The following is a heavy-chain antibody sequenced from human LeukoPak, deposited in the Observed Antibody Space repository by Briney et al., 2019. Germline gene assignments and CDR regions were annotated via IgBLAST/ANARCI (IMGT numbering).Heavy chain of an antibody. J-gene: IGHJ4*02. Sequence: SETLSLTCSVSGDSMSNFYWSWIRQPPGKGLEWIGYIDYSGSTSYNPSLKSRVTISIDTSKNQFSLRLSSVAAADTAVYFCARGLSSTRRESDYWGQGTLVTVST. CDR1: GDSMSNFY. D-gene: IGHD2-2*01. CDR3: ARGLSSTRRESDY. CDR2: IDYSGST. V-gene: IGHV4-59*01.